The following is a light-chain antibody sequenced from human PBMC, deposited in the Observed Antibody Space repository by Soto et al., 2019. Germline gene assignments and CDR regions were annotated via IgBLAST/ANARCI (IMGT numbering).Light chain of an antibody. J-gene: IGKJ4*01. CDR2: DAL. CDR1: QSVDSLY. V-gene: IGKV3-20*01. CDR3: QQYGSSVGGT. Sequence: EILLTQSPGTLSLSPGERATLSCRASQSVDSLYLAWYQQKPGQAPRLLIYDALSRAIGIPDRFSGSGSGTDFTLTISRLEPEDFAVYYCQQYGSSVGGTFGGGTKVDIK.